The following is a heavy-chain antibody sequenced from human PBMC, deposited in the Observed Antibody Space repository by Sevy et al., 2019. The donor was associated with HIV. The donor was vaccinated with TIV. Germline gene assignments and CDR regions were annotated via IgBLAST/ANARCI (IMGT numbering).Heavy chain of an antibody. D-gene: IGHD3-10*02. CDR3: AERMFDEYWCGSKPDENFYVDYCLDL. Sequence: GGSLRLSCAASGFTFRMYTMNWVRQAPGKGLEWVSSISSSRRYTYYTDSVKGRFTISRHNANSSLYLQVNSLRSEDMAVNYLAERMFDEYWCGSKPDENFYVDYCLDLWGQGTTVTVSS. V-gene: IGHV3-21*01. CDR2: ISSSRRYT. CDR1: GFTFRMYT. J-gene: IGHJ6*02.